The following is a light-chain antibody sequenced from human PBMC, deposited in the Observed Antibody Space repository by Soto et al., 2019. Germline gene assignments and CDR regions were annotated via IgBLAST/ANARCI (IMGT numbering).Light chain of an antibody. CDR2: GAS. CDR1: QSISSSY. V-gene: IGKV3-20*01. Sequence: EIVLTQSPGTLSLSPGDRATLSCRASQSISSSYLAWYQQKPGQAPRLLISGASNRATGMSDRFSGSGSGTDFTLTISRLEPEDFAVYYCQEYGSSRSFGQGTKVDIK. CDR3: QEYGSSRS. J-gene: IGKJ1*01.